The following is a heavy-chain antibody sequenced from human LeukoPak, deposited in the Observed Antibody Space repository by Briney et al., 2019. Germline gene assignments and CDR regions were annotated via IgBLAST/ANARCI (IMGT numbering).Heavy chain of an antibody. CDR2: IKSKTDGGTT. V-gene: IGHV3-15*01. Sequence: GGSLRLSCAASGFTFSNAWMSWVRQAPGKGLEWAGRIKSKTDGGTTDYAAPVKGRFTISRDDSKNTLYLQMNSLKTEDTAVYYCTTDSGSYLIFDYWGQGTLVTVSS. CDR3: TTDSGSYLIFDY. D-gene: IGHD1-26*01. J-gene: IGHJ4*02. CDR1: GFTFSNAW.